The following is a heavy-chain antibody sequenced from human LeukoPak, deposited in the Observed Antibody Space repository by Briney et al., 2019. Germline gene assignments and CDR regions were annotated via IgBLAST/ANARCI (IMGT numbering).Heavy chain of an antibody. CDR2: INPSGGST. CDR1: GYTFTSYH. Sequence: GASVKVSCKASGYTFTSYHMHWVRQAPGQGLEWMGIINPSGGSTSYAQKFQGRVTMTRDTSTSTVYMELSSLRSQDTAVYYCAREMVRGNWFDPWGQGTLVTVSS. CDR3: AREMVRGNWFDP. J-gene: IGHJ5*02. D-gene: IGHD3-10*01. V-gene: IGHV1-46*01.